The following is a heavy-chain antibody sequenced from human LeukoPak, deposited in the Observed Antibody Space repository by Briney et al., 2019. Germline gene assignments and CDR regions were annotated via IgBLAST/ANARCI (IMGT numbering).Heavy chain of an antibody. CDR2: IKPDGSDM. V-gene: IGHV3-7*01. CDR1: GFTFSSYS. J-gene: IGHJ4*02. Sequence: PGGSLRLSCAASGFTFSSYSMNWVRQAPGKGLEWVANIKPDGSDMYYVDSVKGRFTVSRDNARNSLYLQMNSLRAEDTAVYYCAKGGDHWGQGTLVTVSS. D-gene: IGHD3-16*01. CDR3: AKGGDH.